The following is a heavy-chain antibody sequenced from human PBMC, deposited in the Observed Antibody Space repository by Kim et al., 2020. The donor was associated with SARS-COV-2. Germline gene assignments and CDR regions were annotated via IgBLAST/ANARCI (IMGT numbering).Heavy chain of an antibody. CDR3: ARLWGLYQLDFDY. V-gene: IGHV5-51*01. D-gene: IGHD2-2*01. J-gene: IGHJ4*02. Sequence: YGPSFQGQVTISADKSISTAYLQWSSLKASDTAMYYCARLWGLYQLDFDYWGQGTLVTVSS.